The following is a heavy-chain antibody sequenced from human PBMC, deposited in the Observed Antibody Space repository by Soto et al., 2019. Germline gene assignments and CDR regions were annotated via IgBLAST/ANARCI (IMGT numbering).Heavy chain of an antibody. J-gene: IGHJ4*02. V-gene: IGHV1-69*01. CDR2: IIPIFGTA. Sequence: QVQLVQSGAEVKKPVSSVKVSCKASGGTFSSYAISWVRQAPGQGLEWMGGIIPIFGTANYAQKFQGRVTITADESTSTAYMELSSLRSEDTAVYYCARAKNYYYDSSGQGLPFDYWGQGTLVTVSS. D-gene: IGHD3-22*01. CDR3: ARAKNYYYDSSGQGLPFDY. CDR1: GGTFSSYA.